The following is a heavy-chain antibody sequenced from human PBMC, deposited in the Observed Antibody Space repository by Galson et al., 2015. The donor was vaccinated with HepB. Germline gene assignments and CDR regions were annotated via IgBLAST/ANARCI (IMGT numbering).Heavy chain of an antibody. J-gene: IGHJ6*03. D-gene: IGHD2-15*01. CDR3: AKDGVLVAAIYYYYYYMDV. CDR2: ISGSGGST. V-gene: IGHV3-23*01. Sequence: SLRLSCAASGFTFSSYAMSWVRQAPGKGLEWVSAISGSGGSTYYADSVKGRFTISRDNSKNTLYLQMNSLRAEDTAVYYCAKDGVLVAAIYYYYYYMDVWGKGTTVTVSS. CDR1: GFTFSSYA.